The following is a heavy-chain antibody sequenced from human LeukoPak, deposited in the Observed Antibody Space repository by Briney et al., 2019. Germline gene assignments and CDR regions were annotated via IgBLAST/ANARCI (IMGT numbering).Heavy chain of an antibody. D-gene: IGHD3-22*01. CDR3: ARSNFYDSSGYYYVPYYFDY. V-gene: IGHV4-39*01. CDR2: IYYSGST. J-gene: IGHJ4*02. Sequence: PSETLSLTCTVSGGSISSSSYYWGWIRQPPGKGLEWIGSIYYSGSTYYNPSLKSRVTISVDTSKNQFSLKLSSVTAADTAVYYCARSNFYDSSGYYYVPYYFDYWGQGTLVTVSS. CDR1: GGSISSSSYY.